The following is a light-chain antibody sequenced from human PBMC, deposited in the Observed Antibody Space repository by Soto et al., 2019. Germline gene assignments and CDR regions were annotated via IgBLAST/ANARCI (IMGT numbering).Light chain of an antibody. V-gene: IGKV1-5*01. CDR2: DAS. Sequence: DIQMTQSPSTVSASVGDRVSITCRASQSACTWLAWYQQKPGKAPKLLIYDASNLQSGVPSRFSGSGAGTEFTLTISCLQSEDFATYYCQQYYSYPRTFGQGTKVDI. J-gene: IGKJ1*01. CDR3: QQYYSYPRT. CDR1: QSACTW.